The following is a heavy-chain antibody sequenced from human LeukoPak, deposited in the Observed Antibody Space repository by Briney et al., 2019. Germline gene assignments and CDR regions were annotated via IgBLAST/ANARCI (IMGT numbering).Heavy chain of an antibody. J-gene: IGHJ4*02. CDR3: AREGTTVARGAYYFDY. V-gene: IGHV3-53*01. CDR2: IYSGGST. D-gene: IGHD4-23*01. CDR1: GFTVSSNY. Sequence: GGSLRLSCAASGFTVSSNYMSWVRQAPGKGLEWVSVIYSGGSTYYADSVKGRFTISRDNSKNTLYLQMNSLRAEDTAVYYCAREGTTVARGAYYFDYWGQGTLVTVSS.